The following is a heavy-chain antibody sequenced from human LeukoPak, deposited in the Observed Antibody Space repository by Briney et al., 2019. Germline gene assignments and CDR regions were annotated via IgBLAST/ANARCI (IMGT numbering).Heavy chain of an antibody. J-gene: IGHJ4*02. D-gene: IGHD6-13*01. Sequence: GGSLRLSCAASGFTFSSYSMNWVRQAPGKGLEWVSYISSSSSTIYYADSVKGRFTISRDNAKNSVFLQMNSLRAEDTAVYYCARDFAAAVGWGQGTLVTVSS. CDR3: ARDFAAAVG. CDR1: GFTFSSYS. CDR2: ISSSSSTI. V-gene: IGHV3-48*04.